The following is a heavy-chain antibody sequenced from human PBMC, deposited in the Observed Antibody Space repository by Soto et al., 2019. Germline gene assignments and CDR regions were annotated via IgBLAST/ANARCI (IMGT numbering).Heavy chain of an antibody. CDR3: ARRSNYDYNWMGG. D-gene: IGHD3-10*01. CDR1: GYTFTSYS. CDR2: IIAGNGNT. V-gene: IGHV1-3*01. Sequence: ASVKVSCKTSGYTFTSYSIHWVRQAPGQRLEWMGWIIAGNGNTRHSQKFQDRVIFTRDTAATTAYMELSNLSTDDTAVYYCARRSNYDYNWMGGWGQGTRVTVS. J-gene: IGHJ6*02.